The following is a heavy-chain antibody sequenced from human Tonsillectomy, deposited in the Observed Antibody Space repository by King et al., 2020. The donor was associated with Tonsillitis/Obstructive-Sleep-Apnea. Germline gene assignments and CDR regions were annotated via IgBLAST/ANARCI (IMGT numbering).Heavy chain of an antibody. D-gene: IGHD2-15*01. CDR3: VRDDKDGRHLDY. V-gene: IGHV1-46*01. J-gene: IGHJ4*02. CDR2: INPSDGIT. Sequence: VQLVKSGAEVKKPGASVKVSCKASGYTFTRNYVHWVRQAPGQGLEWMGMINPSDGITTYAQKFQGRVTMTRDTSTNTVNMDLSGLRAEDTAVYYCVRDDKDGRHLDYWGQGALVSVSS. CDR1: GYTFTRNY.